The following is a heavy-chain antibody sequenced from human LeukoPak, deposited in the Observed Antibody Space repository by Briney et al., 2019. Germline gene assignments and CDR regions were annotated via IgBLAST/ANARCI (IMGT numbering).Heavy chain of an antibody. CDR3: ARPYYDTSGYYQYYFDY. Sequence: GESLKISCQGSGYSFPTYWIGWARQMPGKGLEWMGIIYPGDSDTRYSPSFQGQVTISADKPISTAYLQWSSLKASDTAMYYCARPYYDTSGYYQYYFDYWGQGTLVTVSS. CDR2: IYPGDSDT. CDR1: GYSFPTYW. J-gene: IGHJ4*02. D-gene: IGHD3-22*01. V-gene: IGHV5-51*01.